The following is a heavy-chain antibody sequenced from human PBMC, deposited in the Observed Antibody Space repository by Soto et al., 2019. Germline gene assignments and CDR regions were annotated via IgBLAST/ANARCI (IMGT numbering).Heavy chain of an antibody. CDR2: IWYVGSNK. D-gene: IGHD1-26*01. CDR3: ARWGCSGSNCNLNQRSFDL. J-gene: IGHJ4*02. V-gene: IGHV3-33*01. Sequence: VQLVESGGGVVQPGRSLRLSCAASGFIFNEYGMHWVRQAPGKGLAGVAVIWYVGSNKYYADSVRGRFTFSRDNSRNTMSLQMNSLRVEDTAMYYCARWGCSGSNCNLNQRSFDLWGQGTLVTVSS. CDR1: GFIFNEYG.